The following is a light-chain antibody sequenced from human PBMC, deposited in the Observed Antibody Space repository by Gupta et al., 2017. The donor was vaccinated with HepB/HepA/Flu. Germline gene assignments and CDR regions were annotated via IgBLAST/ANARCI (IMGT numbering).Light chain of an antibody. CDR3: QVWGSTTDHV. CDR2: DDS. V-gene: IGLV3-21*03. CDR1: GIGSKS. J-gene: IGLJ1*01. Sequence: SYVLTQPPSVSVAPGTPASITCGGTGIGSKSVHWYQQKSGQAPILVVYDDSHRPSGIPERFSGSNSGDTATLTISRVVAGDEADYYCQVWGSTTDHVFGTGTKVTVL.